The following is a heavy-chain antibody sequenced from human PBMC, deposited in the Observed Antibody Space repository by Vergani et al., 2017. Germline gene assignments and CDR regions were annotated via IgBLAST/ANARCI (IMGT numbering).Heavy chain of an antibody. Sequence: QVRLQESGPGLVKPSETLSLTCSVSGGSMSGYYWRWLRQPPGKELEWIGYMYHSGSTNYNPSLETRVTISGDTSKNQFSLKLNSVTAADTAVYYCGRVADFYGLGSRLLDLWGQGILVTVSS. CDR1: GGSMSGYY. CDR3: GRVADFYGLGSRLLDL. CDR2: MYHSGST. D-gene: IGHD3-10*01. V-gene: IGHV4-59*01. J-gene: IGHJ5*02.